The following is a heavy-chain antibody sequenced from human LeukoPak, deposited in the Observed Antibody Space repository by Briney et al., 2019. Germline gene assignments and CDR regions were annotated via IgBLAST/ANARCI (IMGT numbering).Heavy chain of an antibody. J-gene: IGHJ3*02. Sequence: SQTLSLTCAISGDSVSSNSAAWHWIRQSPSRGLEWLGRTYYRSKGYYDYAVSVNSRITIKADTSKNQFSLQLNSVTAEDTAVYYCARGSHGRITMIETKDAFDIWGQGTMVTVSS. CDR2: TYYRSKGYY. CDR3: ARGSHGRITMIETKDAFDI. V-gene: IGHV6-1*01. CDR1: GDSVSSNSAA. D-gene: IGHD3-22*01.